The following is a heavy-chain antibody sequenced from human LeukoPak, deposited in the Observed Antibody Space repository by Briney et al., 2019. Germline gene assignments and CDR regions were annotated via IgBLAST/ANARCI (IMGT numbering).Heavy chain of an antibody. CDR3: ARSDVFDI. CDR1: GFTFSSYS. J-gene: IGHJ3*02. CDR2: ISSSRSTI. V-gene: IGHV3-48*02. Sequence: PGGSLRLSCAASGFTFSSYSMNWVRQAPGKGLEWVSYISSSRSTIYYADSVKGRFTISRDNAKNSAYLQMNSLRDDDTAVYYCARSDVFDIWGQGTMVTVSS.